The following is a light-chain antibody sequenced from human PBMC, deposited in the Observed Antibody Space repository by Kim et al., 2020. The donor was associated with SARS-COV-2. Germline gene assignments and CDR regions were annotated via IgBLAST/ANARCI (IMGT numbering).Light chain of an antibody. Sequence: DIQMTQSPSSLSASVGDRVTITCRASQGISNYLARYQQKPGKVPKLLIYAASTLQSGVPSRFSGSGSGTDFTLTISSLQPEDVATYYCQNLLFGQGTRLEIK. J-gene: IGKJ5*01. CDR1: QGISNY. V-gene: IGKV1-27*01. CDR3: QNLL. CDR2: AAS.